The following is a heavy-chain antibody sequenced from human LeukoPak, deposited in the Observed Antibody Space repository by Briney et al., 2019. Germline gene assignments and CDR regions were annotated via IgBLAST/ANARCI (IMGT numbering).Heavy chain of an antibody. Sequence: SETLSHTCTVSGGSLSNYYWSWIRQPPGKALEWIGYMYYTGDTNYNPSLKSRVTISVDTSKNQFSLKLSSVTAADTAVYYCARELYYYYGMDVWGQGTTVTVSS. CDR2: MYYTGDT. CDR1: GGSLSNYY. CDR3: ARELYYYYGMDV. V-gene: IGHV4-59*01. J-gene: IGHJ6*02.